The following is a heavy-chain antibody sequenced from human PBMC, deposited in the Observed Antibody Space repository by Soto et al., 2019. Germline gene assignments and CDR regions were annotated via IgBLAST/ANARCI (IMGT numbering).Heavy chain of an antibody. J-gene: IGHJ6*02. V-gene: IGHV1-18*01. CDR3: ARLSDSRPSSGMDV. CDR2: ISAYNGNT. Sequence: ASVKVSCKASGYTFTSYGISWVRQAPGQGREWMGWISAYNGNTNYAQKLQGRVTMTTDTSTSTAYMELRSLRSDDTAVYYCARLSDSRPSSGMDVWGQGXTVTVYS. CDR1: GYTFTSYG. D-gene: IGHD6-6*01.